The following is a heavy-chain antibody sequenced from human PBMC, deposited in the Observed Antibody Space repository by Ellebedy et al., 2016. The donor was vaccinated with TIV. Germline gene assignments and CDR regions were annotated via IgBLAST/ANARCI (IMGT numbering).Heavy chain of an antibody. D-gene: IGHD3-22*01. CDR3: ARFNPGYDSSGYYYYYYYGMDV. J-gene: IGHJ6*02. CDR2: IYYRGSS. CDR1: GGSISGHY. Sequence: SETLSLTCAVPGGSISGHYWTWIRQSPGKGLEWIGYIYYRGSSNYSPSLKSRVTISIDTSKNQFSLKLSSVTAADTAVYYCARFNPGYDSSGYYYYYYYGMDVWGQGTTVTVSS. V-gene: IGHV4-59*08.